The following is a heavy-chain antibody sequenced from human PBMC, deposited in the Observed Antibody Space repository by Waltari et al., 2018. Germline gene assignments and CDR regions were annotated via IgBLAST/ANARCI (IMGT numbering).Heavy chain of an antibody. D-gene: IGHD3-10*01. V-gene: IGHV4-38-2*02. CDR2: IYHSGRT. CDR3: ASGVSNY. CDR1: AYSISSGYY. J-gene: IGHJ4*02. Sequence: QVQLQESGPGLVKPSETLSLTCTVSAYSISSGYYWGWIRQPPGKGLEWIGSIYHSGRTYYNPSLKSRVTISVDASKNQFSLKLTSVTAADTAVYYCASGVSNYWGQGTLVTVSS.